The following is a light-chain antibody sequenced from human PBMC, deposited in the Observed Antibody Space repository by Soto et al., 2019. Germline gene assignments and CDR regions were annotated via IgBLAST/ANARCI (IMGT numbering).Light chain of an antibody. CDR3: QKYDDVPQ. Sequence: IQLTQSPSSLSASVGDTVTITCRASQGISSYLAWHQQKPGKAPKLLIYAASTLQGGVPSRFSGSGSGTDFTLTISSLQPEDVATYYCQKYDDVPQFGPGTKVDF. J-gene: IGKJ3*01. V-gene: IGKV1-9*01. CDR2: AAS. CDR1: QGISSY.